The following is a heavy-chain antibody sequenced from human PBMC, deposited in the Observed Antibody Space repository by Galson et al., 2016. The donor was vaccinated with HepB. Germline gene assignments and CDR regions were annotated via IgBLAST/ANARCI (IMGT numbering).Heavy chain of an antibody. CDR2: ISYTGSHT. D-gene: IGHD3-9*01. CDR3: ATPKDPGHYFSYLIEH. V-gene: IGHV3-11*06. J-gene: IGHJ3*01. CDR1: GFDFSEYY. Sequence: SLRLSCAASGFDFSEYYMSWIRQAPGKGPEWVSYISYTGSHTNYIDSVKGRFTITRNNARNLVFLQMNSLRAEDAAVYYCATPKDPGHYFSYLIEHWGPGIMVTVSS.